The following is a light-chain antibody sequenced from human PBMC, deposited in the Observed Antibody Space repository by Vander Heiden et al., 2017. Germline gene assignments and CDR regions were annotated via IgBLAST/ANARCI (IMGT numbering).Light chain of an antibody. CDR3: QQYYSRFRR. CDR2: WAS. J-gene: IGKJ1*01. CDR1: QSVLSSSNNKNY. V-gene: IGKV4-1*01. Sequence: DIVMTQSPDSLAGSLGERATINCKSSQSVLSSSNNKNYLAWYQQKPGQPPKLLIYWASTRESGVPDRFSGSWSGTDFTLTISSLQAEDVAVYYCQQYYSRFRRFGQGTKVEFK.